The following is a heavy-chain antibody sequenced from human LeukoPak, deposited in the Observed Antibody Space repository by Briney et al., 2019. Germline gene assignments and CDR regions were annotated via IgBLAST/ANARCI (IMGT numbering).Heavy chain of an antibody. CDR1: GGSISSGDYY. D-gene: IGHD3-22*01. CDR3: ARGGTYYYDRSGYRDAFDI. V-gene: IGHV4-30-4*08. Sequence: SQTLSLTCTVSGGSISSGDYYWSWIRQPPGKGLEWIGYIYYSGSTYYNPSLKSRLTMSVDTSKNQFSLKLSSVTAADTAVYYCARGGTYYYDRSGYRDAFDIWGQGTMVTVSS. CDR2: IYYSGST. J-gene: IGHJ3*02.